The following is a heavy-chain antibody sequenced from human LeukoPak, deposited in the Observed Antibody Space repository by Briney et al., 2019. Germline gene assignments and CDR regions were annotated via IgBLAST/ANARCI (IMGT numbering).Heavy chain of an antibody. Sequence: PGGSLRLSCAASGFTFSSYAMSWVRQAPGKGLEWVSSISSSSSYIYYADSVKGRFTISRDNAKNSLYLQMNSLRAEDTAVYYCASGSTVTGVDYWGQGTLVTVSS. CDR2: ISSSSSYI. CDR3: ASGSTVTGVDY. CDR1: GFTFSSYA. D-gene: IGHD4-17*01. J-gene: IGHJ4*02. V-gene: IGHV3-21*01.